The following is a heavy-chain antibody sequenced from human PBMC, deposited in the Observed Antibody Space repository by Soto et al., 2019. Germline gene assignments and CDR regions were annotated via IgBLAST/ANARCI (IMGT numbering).Heavy chain of an antibody. D-gene: IGHD3-10*01. Sequence: QVQLQESGPGLVKPSQTLSLTCTVSGGSITSGGYCWTWIRQHPVKGLEWMGHIYYSGSTSYNPSPKSRVPISIDTSKNQFSLKLTSVTAADTAVYYCARDGDYFGSGSPPLLSKWGQGTLVTVSS. J-gene: IGHJ4*02. CDR1: GGSITSGGYC. V-gene: IGHV4-31*03. CDR3: ARDGDYFGSGSPPLLSK. CDR2: IYYSGST.